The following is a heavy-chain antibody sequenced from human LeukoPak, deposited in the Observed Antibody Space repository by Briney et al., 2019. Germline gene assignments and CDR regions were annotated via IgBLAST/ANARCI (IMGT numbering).Heavy chain of an antibody. Sequence: ASVKVSCKASGYTFTSYGISWVRQAPGQGLEWMGWISAYNGNTNYAQKFQGRVTITRDTSATTAYMELSSLRSEDTAVYYCARGGSLDYWGQGTLVTVSS. CDR2: ISAYNGNT. CDR3: ARGGSLDY. D-gene: IGHD6-13*01. V-gene: IGHV1-18*01. CDR1: GYTFTSYG. J-gene: IGHJ4*02.